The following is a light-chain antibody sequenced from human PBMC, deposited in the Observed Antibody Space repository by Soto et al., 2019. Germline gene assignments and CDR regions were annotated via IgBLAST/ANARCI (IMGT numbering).Light chain of an antibody. CDR1: QSVRSW. CDR2: DAS. Sequence: DIQMTQSPATLSASVGDRVTITCRASQSVRSWLAWYQQKPGTAPKLLIFDASRLESGVPSRFSGSASGTDFTLTISSLEPEDFAVYYCQQRSNWPRTFGQGTKVDNK. CDR3: QQRSNWPRT. V-gene: IGKV1-5*01. J-gene: IGKJ1*01.